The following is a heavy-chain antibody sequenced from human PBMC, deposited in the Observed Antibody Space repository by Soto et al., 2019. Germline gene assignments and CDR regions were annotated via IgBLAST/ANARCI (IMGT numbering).Heavy chain of an antibody. J-gene: IGHJ4*02. V-gene: IGHV4-4*02. CDR1: SGSISSSNW. CDR2: IYHSGST. D-gene: IGHD4-17*01. CDR3: ARLSSYDYGDSFDY. Sequence: QVQLQESGPGLVKPSGTLSLTCAVSSGSISSSNWRSWVRQPPGKGLEWIGEIYHSGSTNYNPSLKSRVTISVDKSKNQFSLKLSSVTAADTAVYYCARLSSYDYGDSFDYWGQGTLVTVSS.